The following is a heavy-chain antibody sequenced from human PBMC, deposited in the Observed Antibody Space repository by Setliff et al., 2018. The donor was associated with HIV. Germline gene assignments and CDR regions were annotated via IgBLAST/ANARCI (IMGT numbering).Heavy chain of an antibody. V-gene: IGHV4-4*07. J-gene: IGHJ4*02. CDR1: GASITGYY. Sequence: SETLSLTCSVSGASITGYYWSWIRQPAGKGLEWIGRLYPGGSTNYNPSLKSRVSMSVDTSTNQFSLSLISVTAADTAVYYCARDWSATYIDAGIFDYWGQGILVTVSS. CDR3: ARDWSATYIDAGIFDY. CDR2: LYPGGST. D-gene: IGHD1-26*01.